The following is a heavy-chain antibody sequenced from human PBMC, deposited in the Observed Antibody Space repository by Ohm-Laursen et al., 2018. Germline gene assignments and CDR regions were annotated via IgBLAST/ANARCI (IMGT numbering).Heavy chain of an antibody. CDR2: IKQDGSEK. Sequence: SLRLSCAASGFTFSTYWMSWVRQAPGKGLEWVANIKQDGSEKYYVDFVKGRFTISRDNAKNSLYQQVNSLRAEDTAVYYCARVGMSTIYSYFDYWGQGTLVTVSS. V-gene: IGHV3-7*01. CDR1: GFTFSTYW. CDR3: ARVGMSTIYSYFDY. D-gene: IGHD5-24*01. J-gene: IGHJ4*02.